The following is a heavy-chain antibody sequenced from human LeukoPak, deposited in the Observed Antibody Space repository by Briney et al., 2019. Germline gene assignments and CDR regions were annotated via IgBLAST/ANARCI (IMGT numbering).Heavy chain of an antibody. CDR1: GFTFSSYW. D-gene: IGHD6-13*01. CDR2: IKQEGSEK. CDR3: AKLTGYSSSWYTPNWFDP. J-gene: IGHJ5*02. Sequence: GGSLRLSCAASGFTFSSYWMSWVRQAPGKGLEWVANIKQEGSEKYYVDSVKGRFTISRDNAKNSLYLQMNSLRAEDTAVYYCAKLTGYSSSWYTPNWFDPWGQGTLVTVSS. V-gene: IGHV3-7*03.